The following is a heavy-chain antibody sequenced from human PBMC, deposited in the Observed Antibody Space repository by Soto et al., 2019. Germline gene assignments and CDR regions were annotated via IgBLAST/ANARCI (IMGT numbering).Heavy chain of an antibody. CDR2: IHYSGST. CDR3: ARDLGDGYNYATHRAFDI. V-gene: IGHV4-31*03. Sequence: QVQLQESGPGLLKPSQTLSLTCTVSGGSISSGVHYWSWIRQHPGKGLEWIGCIHYSGSTYYNPSLKSRLTISVDTPKKQVSLKLNSVTAADTAVYYCARDLGDGYNYATHRAFDIWGQGTMVTVSP. CDR1: GGSISSGVHY. J-gene: IGHJ3*02. D-gene: IGHD5-12*01.